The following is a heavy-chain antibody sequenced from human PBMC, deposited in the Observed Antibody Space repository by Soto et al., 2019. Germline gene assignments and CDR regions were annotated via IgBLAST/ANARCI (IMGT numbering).Heavy chain of an antibody. Sequence: PSETLSLTCAVSGGSISSGGYSWSWIRQPPGKGLECIGYIYHSVSTYYNPSLKSRVTISVDRSKNQFSLKLNSVTAAGTAVYYCARGPPLGYWGQGTLVTVSS. CDR3: ARGPPLGY. V-gene: IGHV4-30-2*01. CDR1: GGSISSGGYS. CDR2: IYHSVST. J-gene: IGHJ4*02.